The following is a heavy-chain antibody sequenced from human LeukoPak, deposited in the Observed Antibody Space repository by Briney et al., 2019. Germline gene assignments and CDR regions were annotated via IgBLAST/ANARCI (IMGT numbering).Heavy chain of an antibody. CDR2: INPNSGGT. V-gene: IGHV1-2*02. CDR1: GYTYTGYY. CDR3: ARTPYSSSWFYFDY. D-gene: IGHD6-13*01. J-gene: IGHJ4*02. Sequence: ASVKVSCKASGYTYTGYYMHWVRQAPGQGLEWMGWINPNSGGTNYAQKFQGRVTMTRDTSISTAYMELSRLRSDDTAVYYCARTPYSSSWFYFDYWGQGTLVTASS.